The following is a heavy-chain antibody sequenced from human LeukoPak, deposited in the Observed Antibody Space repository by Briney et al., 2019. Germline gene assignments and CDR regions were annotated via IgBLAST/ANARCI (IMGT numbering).Heavy chain of an antibody. J-gene: IGHJ4*02. Sequence: PGGSLRLSCAASGFSVSSNYMSWVRQAPGKGLEWVTIIYSGGSTYYAGSVKGRFTISRDNSKNTLYLQMNSLRVEDTAVYYCARELHWGQGTLVTVSS. CDR1: GFSVSSNY. V-gene: IGHV3-66*02. CDR3: ARELH. CDR2: IYSGGST. D-gene: IGHD1-26*01.